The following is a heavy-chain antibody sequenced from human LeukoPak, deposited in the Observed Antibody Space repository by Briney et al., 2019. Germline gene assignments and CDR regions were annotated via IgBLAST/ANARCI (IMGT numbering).Heavy chain of an antibody. CDR1: GGSISSYY. V-gene: IGHV4-4*07. D-gene: IGHD6-19*01. CDR2: IYTSGST. J-gene: IGHJ6*02. CDR3: AREEYSSGPFGMDV. Sequence: SETLSLTCTVSGGSISSYYWSWIRQPAGKGLEWIGRIYTSGSTNYNPSLKSRVTMLVDTSKNQFSLKLSSVTAADTAVYYCAREEYSSGPFGMDVWGQGTTVTVSS.